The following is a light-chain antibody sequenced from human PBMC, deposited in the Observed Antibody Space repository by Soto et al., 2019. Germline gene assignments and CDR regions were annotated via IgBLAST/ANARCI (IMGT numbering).Light chain of an antibody. V-gene: IGKV1-8*01. CDR2: AAS. J-gene: IGKJ4*01. CDR1: QGISSY. Sequence: AIRMTQSPSSFSASTGDRVTITCRASQGISSYLAWYQQKPGKAPKLLIYAASTLQSGVPSRFSGSGSGTDFTLTISRLQSEDFATYYCQQYYSYPFTFGGGTKVEIK. CDR3: QQYYSYPFT.